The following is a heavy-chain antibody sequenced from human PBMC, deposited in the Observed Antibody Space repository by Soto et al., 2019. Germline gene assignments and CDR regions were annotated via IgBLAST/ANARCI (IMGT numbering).Heavy chain of an antibody. J-gene: IGHJ4*02. Sequence: PSETLSLTCTVSGGSISSSSYYWGWIRQPPGKGLEWIGSIYYSGSTNYNPSLKSRVTISVDTSKNQFSLKLSSVTAADTAVYYCARHDSMGGDYDYWGQGTLVTVSS. D-gene: IGHD4-17*01. CDR2: IYYSGST. CDR1: GGSISSSSYY. V-gene: IGHV4-39*07. CDR3: ARHDSMGGDYDY.